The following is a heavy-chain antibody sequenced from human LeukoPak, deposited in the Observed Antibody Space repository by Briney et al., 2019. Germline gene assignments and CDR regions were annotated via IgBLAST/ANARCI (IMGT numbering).Heavy chain of an antibody. CDR1: GFTFSSYA. V-gene: IGHV3-30-3*01. Sequence: TGGSLRLSCAASGFTFSSYAMHWVRQAPGKGLEWVAAISYDGSNKYYADSVKGRFTISRDNSKNTLYLQMNSLRAEDTAVYYCADDSSGWYGFDYWGQGTLVTVSS. D-gene: IGHD6-19*01. CDR2: ISYDGSNK. CDR3: ADDSSGWYGFDY. J-gene: IGHJ4*02.